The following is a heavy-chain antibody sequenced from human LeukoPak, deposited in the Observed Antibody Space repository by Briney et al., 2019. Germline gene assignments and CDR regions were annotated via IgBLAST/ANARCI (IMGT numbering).Heavy chain of an antibody. V-gene: IGHV3-15*01. D-gene: IGHD1-26*01. Sequence: GGSLRLSCAASGFTFSNAWMSWVRQAPGKGLEWVGRIKSKTDGGTTDYAAPVKGRFTISRDDSKNMLFLQMNSLKTEDTAVYYCTRGIVGATLADYWGQGTLVTVSS. CDR1: GFTFSNAW. CDR2: IKSKTDGGTT. CDR3: TRGIVGATLADY. J-gene: IGHJ4*02.